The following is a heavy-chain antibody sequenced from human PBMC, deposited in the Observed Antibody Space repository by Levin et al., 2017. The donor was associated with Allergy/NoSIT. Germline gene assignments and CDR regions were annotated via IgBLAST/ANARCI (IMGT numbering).Heavy chain of an antibody. Sequence: GESLKISCAASGFTFSSYGMHWVRQAPGKGLEWVAVISYDGSNKYYADSVKGRFTISRDNSKNTLYLQMNSLRAEDTAVYYCAKDKLLLWFGELTGAIDYWGQGTLVTVSS. CDR3: AKDKLLLWFGELTGAIDY. J-gene: IGHJ4*02. D-gene: IGHD3-10*01. V-gene: IGHV3-30*18. CDR1: GFTFSSYG. CDR2: ISYDGSNK.